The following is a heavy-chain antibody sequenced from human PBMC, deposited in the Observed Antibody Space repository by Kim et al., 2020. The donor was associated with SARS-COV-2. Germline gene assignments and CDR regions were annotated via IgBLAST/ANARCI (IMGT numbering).Heavy chain of an antibody. Sequence: SETLSLTCTVSGGSISSSSYYWGWIRQPPGKGLEWIGSIYYSGSTYYNPSLKSRVTISVDTSKNQFSLKLSSVTAADTAVYYCARAGGSITIFGVVIINAFDIWGQGTMVTVSS. CDR2: IYYSGST. V-gene: IGHV4-39*07. CDR3: ARAGGSITIFGVVIINAFDI. J-gene: IGHJ3*02. D-gene: IGHD3-3*01. CDR1: GGSISSSSYY.